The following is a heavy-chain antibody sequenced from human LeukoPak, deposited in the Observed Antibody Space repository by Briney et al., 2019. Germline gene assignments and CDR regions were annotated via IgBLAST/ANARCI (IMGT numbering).Heavy chain of an antibody. Sequence: PGGSLRLSCAASGFTVSSTYMSWGRQAPGKGLEWVSVIYSGGSTYYADSVKGRFTISRDNSKNTLYLQMNSLRAEDTAVYYCARGNPHYFDYWGQGTLVTVPS. CDR3: ARGNPHYFDY. CDR1: GFTVSSTY. CDR2: IYSGGST. V-gene: IGHV3-53*01. J-gene: IGHJ4*02.